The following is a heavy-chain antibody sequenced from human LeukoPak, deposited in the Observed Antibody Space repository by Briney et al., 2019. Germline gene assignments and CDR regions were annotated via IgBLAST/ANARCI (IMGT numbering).Heavy chain of an antibody. CDR2: ISGSGGST. CDR3: AKTGATYYDSSGDDY. CDR1: GFTFSSYA. J-gene: IGHJ4*02. D-gene: IGHD3-22*01. V-gene: IGHV3-23*01. Sequence: GGSLRLSCAASGFTFSSYAMSWVRQAPGKGLEWVSAISGSGGSTYYADSVKGRLTISRDNSKNTLYLQMNSQRAEDTAVYYCAKTGATYYDSSGDDYWGQGTLVTVSS.